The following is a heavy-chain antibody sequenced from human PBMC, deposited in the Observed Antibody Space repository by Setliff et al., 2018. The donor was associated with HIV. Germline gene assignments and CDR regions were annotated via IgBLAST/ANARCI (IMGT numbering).Heavy chain of an antibody. D-gene: IGHD3-10*01. CDR2: IQTSGRT. CDR3: ARGLGRGSGTYYNPPGY. Sequence: SETLSLTCTVSGGSISNYYWSWIRQPAGKGLEWIGRIQTSGRTNNNPSLKSRVTMSVDTSKNQFSLNLTSVTAADTAVYFCARGLGRGSGTYYNPPGYWGPGTLVTVSS. CDR1: GGSISNYY. J-gene: IGHJ4*02. V-gene: IGHV4-4*07.